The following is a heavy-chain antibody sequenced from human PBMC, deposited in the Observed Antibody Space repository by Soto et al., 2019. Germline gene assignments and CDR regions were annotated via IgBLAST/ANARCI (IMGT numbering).Heavy chain of an antibody. J-gene: IGHJ6*02. CDR3: AREEVSRPNTYHGLDV. Sequence: EVQLVESGGGLVKXGGSLRLXCAXXXXXXXXYTMNWVRQAPGKGLEWVSSISSRSIYIYYADSVTGRFTISRDDARNSLYLQMNSLRAEDTAVYYCAREEVSRPNTYHGLDVWGQGTTVTVSS. V-gene: IGHV3-21*01. CDR1: XXXXXXYT. CDR2: ISSRSIYI.